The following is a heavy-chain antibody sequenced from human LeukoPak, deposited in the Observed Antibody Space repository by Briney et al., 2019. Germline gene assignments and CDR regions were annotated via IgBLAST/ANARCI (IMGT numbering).Heavy chain of an antibody. CDR2: IWYDGSNK. V-gene: IGHV3-33*01. Sequence: GRSLRLSCAASGFTFSSYGMHWVRQAPGKGLEWAAVIWYDGSNKYYADSVKSRFTISRDNSKNTLYLQMNSLRAEDTAVYYCARDVEGGATPLYYFDYWGQGTLVTVSS. CDR3: ARDVEGGATPLYYFDY. J-gene: IGHJ4*02. D-gene: IGHD1-26*01. CDR1: GFTFSSYG.